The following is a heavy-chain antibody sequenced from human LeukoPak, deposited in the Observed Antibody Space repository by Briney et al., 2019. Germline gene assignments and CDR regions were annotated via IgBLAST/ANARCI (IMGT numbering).Heavy chain of an antibody. Sequence: GGSLRLSCAASGLTFRSYSMNWVRQAPGKGLEWVSSISSSSSYICYADSVKGRFTISRDNAKNSLYLQMNSLRAEDTAVYYCARDLYGSGSSAFDIWGQGTMVTVSS. V-gene: IGHV3-21*01. CDR1: GLTFRSYS. J-gene: IGHJ3*02. CDR3: ARDLYGSGSSAFDI. D-gene: IGHD3-10*01. CDR2: ISSSSSYI.